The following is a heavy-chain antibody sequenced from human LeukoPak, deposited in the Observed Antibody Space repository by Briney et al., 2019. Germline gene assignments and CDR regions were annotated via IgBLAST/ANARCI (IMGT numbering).Heavy chain of an antibody. CDR3: AAGTRYFDWLPHYYYYGMDV. D-gene: IGHD3-9*01. V-gene: IGHV1-58*01. Sequence: SVKVSCKASGFTFTGSAVQWVRQARGQRLEWIGWIVVGRGNTNYAQKFQERVTITRDMSTSTAYMELSSLRSEDTAVYYCAAGTRYFDWLPHYYYYGMDVWGKGTTVTVSS. J-gene: IGHJ6*04. CDR2: IVVGRGNT. CDR1: GFTFTGSA.